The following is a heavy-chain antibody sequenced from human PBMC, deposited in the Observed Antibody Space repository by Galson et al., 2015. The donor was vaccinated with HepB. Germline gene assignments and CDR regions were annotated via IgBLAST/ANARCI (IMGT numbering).Heavy chain of an antibody. Sequence: SLRLSCAASGFTFDDYAMHWVSGISWNSGSIGYADSVKGRFTISRDNAKNSLYLQMNSLRAEDTALYYCAKDSEAVVPAPGASDIWGQGTMVTVSS. CDR1: GFTFDDYA. J-gene: IGHJ3*02. CDR2: ISWNSGSI. D-gene: IGHD2-2*01. CDR3: AKDSEAVVPAPGASDI. V-gene: IGHV3-9*01.